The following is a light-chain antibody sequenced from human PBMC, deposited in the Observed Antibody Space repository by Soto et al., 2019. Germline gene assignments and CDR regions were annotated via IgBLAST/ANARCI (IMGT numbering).Light chain of an antibody. J-gene: IGKJ4*01. CDR3: QQLNSYPLT. Sequence: DIPLTQDPCFRVSSLGDRGTITWRASQGISSYLSWYQQKPPTAPTILIYAASTSQTGAPSSFSGSGSATAFTLTTSSLKNEDSATYDGQQLNSYPLTFGGGTKVDIK. CDR2: AAS. CDR1: QGISSY. V-gene: IGKV1-9*01.